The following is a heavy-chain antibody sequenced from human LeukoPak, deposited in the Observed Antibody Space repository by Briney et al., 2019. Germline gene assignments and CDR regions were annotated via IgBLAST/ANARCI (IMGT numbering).Heavy chain of an antibody. Sequence: PGGSLRLSCAASGFTFSNAWMSWVRQAPGKGLEWVGRTKSKTDGGTTDYAAPVKGRFTISRDDLKNTLYLQMNSLKTEDTAVYYCTEAYCGGDCYWGQGTLVTVSS. CDR2: TKSKTDGGTT. D-gene: IGHD2-21*01. V-gene: IGHV3-15*01. CDR3: TEAYCGGDCY. CDR1: GFTFSNAW. J-gene: IGHJ4*02.